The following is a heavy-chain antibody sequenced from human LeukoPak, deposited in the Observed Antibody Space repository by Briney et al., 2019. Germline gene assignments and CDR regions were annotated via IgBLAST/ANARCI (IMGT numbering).Heavy chain of an antibody. CDR3: ARVRGYSYDY. D-gene: IGHD5-18*01. V-gene: IGHV4-59*08. J-gene: IGHJ4*02. CDR1: GFTFSSYG. Sequence: GSLRLSCAASGFTFSSYGMSWIRQPPGKGLEWIGYIYYSGSTNYNPSLESRVTISVDTSKNQFSLKLTSVTAADTAVYYCARVRGYSYDYWGQGTLVTVSS. CDR2: IYYSGST.